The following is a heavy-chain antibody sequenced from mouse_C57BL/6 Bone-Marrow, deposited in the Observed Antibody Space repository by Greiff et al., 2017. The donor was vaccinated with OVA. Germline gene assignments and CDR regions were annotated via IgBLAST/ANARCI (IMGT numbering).Heavy chain of an antibody. Sequence: EVMLVESEGGLVQPGSSMKLSCTASGFTFSDYYMAWVRQVPEKGLEWVANINYDGSSTYYLDSLKSRFIISRDNAKNILYLQMSSLKSEDTATYYGARDSIYQEYCDVWGTGTTVTVSS. D-gene: IGHD1-1*01. CDR3: ARDSIYQEYCDV. V-gene: IGHV5-16*01. CDR2: INYDGSST. J-gene: IGHJ1*03. CDR1: GFTFSDYY.